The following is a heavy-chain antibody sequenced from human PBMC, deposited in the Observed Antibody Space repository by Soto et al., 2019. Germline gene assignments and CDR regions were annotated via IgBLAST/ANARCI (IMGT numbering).Heavy chain of an antibody. CDR2: ISGSGYST. CDR1: GFSFSTYA. J-gene: IGHJ4*02. D-gene: IGHD3-16*01. V-gene: IGHV3-23*01. Sequence: GSLRVSCAASGFSFSTYAMSWVRQAPGKGLEWVSVISGSGYSTYYADSVKGRFTISRDNSKNTLYLKMNSLRAEDTAIYYCARGDDYPYFFAYWGQGTLVTVSS. CDR3: ARGDDYPYFFAY.